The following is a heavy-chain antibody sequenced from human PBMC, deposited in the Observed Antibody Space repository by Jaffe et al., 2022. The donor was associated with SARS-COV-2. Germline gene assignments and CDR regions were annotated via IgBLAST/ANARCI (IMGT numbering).Heavy chain of an antibody. V-gene: IGHV1-69*01. CDR2: IIPIFGTA. J-gene: IGHJ4*02. CDR3: ASAPDFDWRYYFDY. Sequence: QVQLVQSGAEVKKPGSSVKVSCKASGGTFSSYAISWVRQAPGQGLEWMGGIIPIFGTANYAQKFQGRVTITADESTSTAYMELSSLRSEDTAVYYCASAPDFDWRYYFDYWGQGTLVTVSS. D-gene: IGHD3-9*01. CDR1: GGTFSSYA.